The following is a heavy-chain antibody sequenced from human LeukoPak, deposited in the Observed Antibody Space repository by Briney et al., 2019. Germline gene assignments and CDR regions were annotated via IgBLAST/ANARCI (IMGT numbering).Heavy chain of an antibody. CDR1: GGSISSGSYY. V-gene: IGHV4-61*02. J-gene: IGHJ3*02. Sequence: PSETLSLTCTVSGGSISSGSYYWSWIRQPAGKGLEWIGRIYTSGSTNYNPSLKSRVTISVDTSKNQFSLKLSSVTAADTAVYYCARGTNDDAFDIWGQGTMVTVSS. D-gene: IGHD2-8*01. CDR3: ARGTNDDAFDI. CDR2: IYTSGST.